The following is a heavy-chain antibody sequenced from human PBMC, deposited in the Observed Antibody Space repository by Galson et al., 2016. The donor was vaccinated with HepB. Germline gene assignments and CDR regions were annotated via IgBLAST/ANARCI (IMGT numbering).Heavy chain of an antibody. CDR3: ARLVRECHGTNYCYYYYMDH. Sequence: QSGAEVKKPGESLKISCTGSGYSFTDHWIAWVRQMPGKGLEWMGVIFPGDSDTSYSPSFEGQVTVSADESIGTAYLQWSSLKASDTAMYFCARLVRECHGTNYCYYYYMDHWGKGTTVTVSS. CDR2: IFPGDSDT. CDR1: GYSFTDHW. J-gene: IGHJ6*03. D-gene: IGHD1-14*01. V-gene: IGHV5-51*01.